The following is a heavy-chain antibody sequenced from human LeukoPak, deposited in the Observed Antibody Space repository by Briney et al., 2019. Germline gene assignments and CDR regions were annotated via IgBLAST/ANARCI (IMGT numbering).Heavy chain of an antibody. Sequence: PSETLSLTCTVSGDSINFYYWHWMRQPPGKGLEWIGHTFYSGNVKYNPSLESRVTISVDRSKNQISLNLNSVTAADTAVYYCAKGGPEASAGLSWFAPWGQGALVTVSS. J-gene: IGHJ5*02. CDR2: TFYSGNV. CDR3: AKGGPEASAGLSWFAP. D-gene: IGHD1-14*01. CDR1: GDSINFYY. V-gene: IGHV4-59*01.